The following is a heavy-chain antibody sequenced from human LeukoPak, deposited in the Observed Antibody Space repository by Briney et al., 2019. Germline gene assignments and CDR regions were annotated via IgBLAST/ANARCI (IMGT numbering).Heavy chain of an antibody. Sequence: GGSLRLSCTVSGFTVSTNSMSWVRQAPGKGLEWVSFIYSDNTHYSDSVKGRFTISRDNSKNTLYLQMNSLRAEDTAVYYCARDAMVATVEFDYWGQGTLVTVSS. D-gene: IGHD5-12*01. J-gene: IGHJ4*02. CDR2: IYSDNT. CDR3: ARDAMVATVEFDY. V-gene: IGHV3-53*01. CDR1: GFTVSTNS.